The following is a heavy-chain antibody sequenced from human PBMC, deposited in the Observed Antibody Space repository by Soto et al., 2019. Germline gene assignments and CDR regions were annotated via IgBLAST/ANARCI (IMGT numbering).Heavy chain of an antibody. D-gene: IGHD6-13*01. J-gene: IGHJ4*02. Sequence: QAQVVQSGAEVRKPGSSVKLSCKASEGTFNSYAIAWVRQAPGQGLEWMGGIIPYYNTLNYAQKFQDRVTFTADDSTNTVYMELSSLRSDDTAVYFCASGASRWYPSFFDSWAQGTLVTVSS. CDR1: EGTFNSYA. CDR2: IIPYYNTL. V-gene: IGHV1-69*01. CDR3: ASGASRWYPSFFDS.